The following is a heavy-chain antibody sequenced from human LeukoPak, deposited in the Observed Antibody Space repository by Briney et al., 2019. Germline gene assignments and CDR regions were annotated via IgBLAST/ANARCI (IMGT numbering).Heavy chain of an antibody. CDR2: IIPIFGTA. CDR3: ARGPDCSSTSCYDREDKELRYFDWLLPFDY. J-gene: IGHJ4*02. D-gene: IGHD2-2*01. Sequence: SVKVSCKASGGTFSSYAISWVRQAPGQGLEWVGGIIPIFGTANYAQKFQGRVTITADKSTSTAYMELSSLRSEDTAVYYCARGPDCSSTSCYDREDKELRYFDWLLPFDYWGQGTLVTVSS. CDR1: GGTFSSYA. V-gene: IGHV1-69*06.